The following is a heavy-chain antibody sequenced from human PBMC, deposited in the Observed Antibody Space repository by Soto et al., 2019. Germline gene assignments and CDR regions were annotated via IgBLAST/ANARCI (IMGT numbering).Heavy chain of an antibody. CDR2: INHSGST. V-gene: IGHV4-34*01. J-gene: IGHJ4*02. CDR1: GGTFSGYY. CDR3: ARTGWSIVLVPAAIPYHYFDY. D-gene: IGHD2-2*01. Sequence: PSETLSLTCADYGGTFSGYYWSWIRQPPGKGLEWIGEINHSGSTNYNPYLKSRVTISVDTSKNLFSLKLSSVTAADTAVYYCARTGWSIVLVPAAIPYHYFDYWGQGTLVTVSS.